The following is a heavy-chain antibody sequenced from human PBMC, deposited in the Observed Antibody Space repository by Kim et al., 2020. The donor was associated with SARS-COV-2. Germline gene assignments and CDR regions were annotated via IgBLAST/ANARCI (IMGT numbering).Heavy chain of an antibody. CDR3: ARGDLWFGELLSFDY. CDR2: ISYDGSNK. D-gene: IGHD3-10*01. V-gene: IGHV3-30*04. J-gene: IGHJ4*02. Sequence: GGSLRLSCAASGFTFSSYAMHWVRQAPGKGLEWVAVISYDGSNKYYADSVKGRFTISRDNSKNTLYLQMNSLRAEDTAVYYCARGDLWFGELLSFDYWGQGTLVTVSS. CDR1: GFTFSSYA.